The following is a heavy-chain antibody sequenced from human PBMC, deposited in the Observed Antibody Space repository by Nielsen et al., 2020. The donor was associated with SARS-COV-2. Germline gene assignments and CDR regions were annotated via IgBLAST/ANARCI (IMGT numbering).Heavy chain of an antibody. CDR3: AKDPSHIAATSFDY. V-gene: IGHV3-30*02. J-gene: IGHJ4*02. D-gene: IGHD5-12*01. Sequence: GESLKISCAASGFIFSRYGMHWVRQAPGKGLEWVGVIWYDGSIKYYGDSVKGRFTISRDNSKKTMYLQMNSLRAEDTAVYYCAKDPSHIAATSFDYWGQGTLVTVSS. CDR1: GFIFSRYG. CDR2: IWYDGSIK.